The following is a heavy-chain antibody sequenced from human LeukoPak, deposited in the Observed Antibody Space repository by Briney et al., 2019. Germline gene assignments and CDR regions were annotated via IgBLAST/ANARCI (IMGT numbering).Heavy chain of an antibody. CDR1: GGSTSSSNW. D-gene: IGHD3-3*01. CDR2: IYHSGST. J-gene: IGHJ4*02. V-gene: IGHV4-4*02. CDR3: ATMKAVRVNDFWSGYPDY. Sequence: SETLSLTCAVSGGSTSSSNWWSWVRQPPGKGLEWIGEIYHSGSTNYNPSLKSRVTISVDKSKNQFSLKLSSVTAADTAVYYCATMKAVRVNDFWSGYPDYWGQGTLVTVSS.